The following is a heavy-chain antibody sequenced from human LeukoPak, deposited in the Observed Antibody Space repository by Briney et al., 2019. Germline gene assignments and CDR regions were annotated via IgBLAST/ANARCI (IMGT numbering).Heavy chain of an antibody. V-gene: IGHV3-15*01. J-gene: IGHJ4*01. Sequence: GGSIRLACATSGFTFSNTWLTWVRQAPGKGREWVGRIKSKTDGGTTDYAAPVKGRFTISRDDSKNTLNLQMDSLKTEDTAVYYCTSGPNYVWGSYHSYWGHGTLVTVSS. D-gene: IGHD3-16*02. CDR3: TSGPNYVWGSYHSY. CDR2: IKSKTDGGTT. CDR1: GFTFSNTW.